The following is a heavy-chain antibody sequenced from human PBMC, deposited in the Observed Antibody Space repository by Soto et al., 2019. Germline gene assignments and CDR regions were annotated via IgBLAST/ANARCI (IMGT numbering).Heavy chain of an antibody. CDR1: GYTFTGQY. V-gene: IGHV1-2*02. J-gene: IGHJ4*02. CDR3: AKDPNYYDSSGYRLDY. CDR2: INPNSGAT. Sequence: ASVKVSCKASGYTFTGQYIHWVRQAPGQGLEWMGWINPNSGATNYAQKFQGRVTMTRDTSISTAYMKLSRLRSDDTAVFYCAKDPNYYDSSGYRLDYWGQGTLVTVSS. D-gene: IGHD3-22*01.